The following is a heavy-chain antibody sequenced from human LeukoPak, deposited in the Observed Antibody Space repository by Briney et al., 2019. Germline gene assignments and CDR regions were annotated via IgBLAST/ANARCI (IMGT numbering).Heavy chain of an antibody. CDR3: ARDVVVVPAAIHYGMDV. CDR2: INHSGRT. V-gene: IGHV4-34*01. D-gene: IGHD2-2*01. Sequence: SETLSLTCAVYWGWIRQPPGKGLEWIGEINHSGRTYYNPSLKSRVTISVDTSKNQFSLNLSSVTAADTAVYYCARDVVVVPAAIHYGMDVWGQGNTVTVCS. J-gene: IGHJ6*02.